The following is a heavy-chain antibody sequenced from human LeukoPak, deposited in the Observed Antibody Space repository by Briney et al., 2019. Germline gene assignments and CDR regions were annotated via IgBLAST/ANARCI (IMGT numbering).Heavy chain of an antibody. CDR2: IGTAGDT. D-gene: IGHD3-10*01. Sequence: QPGGSLRLSCAASGFAFSSYDMHWVRQATGKGLEWVSAIGTAGDTYYPGSVKGRFTISRENAKNSLYLQMNSLRAEDTAVYYRARAAWFGELSNFWGQGTLVTVSS. V-gene: IGHV3-13*01. CDR3: ARAAWFGELSNF. CDR1: GFAFSSYD. J-gene: IGHJ4*02.